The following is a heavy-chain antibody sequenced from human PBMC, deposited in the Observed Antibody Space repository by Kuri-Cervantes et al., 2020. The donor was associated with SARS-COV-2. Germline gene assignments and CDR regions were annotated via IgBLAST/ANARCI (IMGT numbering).Heavy chain of an antibody. Sequence: GGSLRLSCAASGSTFSSYGMHWVRQAPGKGLEWVAVISYDGSNKYYADSVKGRFTISRDNSKNTLYLQMNSLRAEDTAVYYCAKEDPNYYDSSGYYSPGGSWGQGTLVTVSS. V-gene: IGHV3-30*18. CDR3: AKEDPNYYDSSGYYSPGGS. J-gene: IGHJ4*02. CDR1: GSTFSSYG. D-gene: IGHD3-22*01. CDR2: ISYDGSNK.